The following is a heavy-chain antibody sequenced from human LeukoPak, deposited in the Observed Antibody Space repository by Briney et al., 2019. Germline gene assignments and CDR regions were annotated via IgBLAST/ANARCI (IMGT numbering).Heavy chain of an antibody. Sequence: ASVTVSCKASGYTFTSYGISWVRQAPGQGLEWMGWISAYNGNTNYAQKLQGRVTMTTGTSTSTAYMELRSLRSDDTAVYYCASQARDSSGWYPPGALDYWGQGTLVTVSS. CDR3: ASQARDSSGWYPPGALDY. CDR1: GYTFTSYG. J-gene: IGHJ4*02. CDR2: ISAYNGNT. D-gene: IGHD6-19*01. V-gene: IGHV1-18*01.